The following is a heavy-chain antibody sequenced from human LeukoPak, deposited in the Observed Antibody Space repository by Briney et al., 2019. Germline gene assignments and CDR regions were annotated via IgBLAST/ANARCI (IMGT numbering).Heavy chain of an antibody. CDR1: GFTFSSYS. D-gene: IGHD3-16*02. CDR3: ARLEGSYPTYYFDY. CDR2: ISNIGTYI. Sequence: GGSLRLSCAASGFTFSSYSMNWVLQAPGKRLNCVSSISNIGTYISYADSVKGRFTSSRDNTKNTLYLQMNSLRAEDTAVYYCARLEGSYPTYYFDYWGQGTLVTVSS. V-gene: IGHV3-21*01. J-gene: IGHJ4*02.